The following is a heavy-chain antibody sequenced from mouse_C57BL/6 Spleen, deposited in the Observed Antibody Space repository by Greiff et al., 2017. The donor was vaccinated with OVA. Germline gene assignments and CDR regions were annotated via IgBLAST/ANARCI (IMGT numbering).Heavy chain of an antibody. CDR1: GYAFSSSW. V-gene: IGHV1-82*01. D-gene: IGHD2-1*01. CDR3: AIIYYGNYLDD. J-gene: IGHJ2*01. CDR2: ISPGDGDT. Sequence: QVQLKESGPELVKPGASVKISCKASGYAFSSSWMNWVKQRPGKGLEWIGRISPGDGDTNYNGKFKGTATLTADKSASTAYMQLSSLTSEDSEVYCCAIIYYGNYLDDWGKGTTLTVSS.